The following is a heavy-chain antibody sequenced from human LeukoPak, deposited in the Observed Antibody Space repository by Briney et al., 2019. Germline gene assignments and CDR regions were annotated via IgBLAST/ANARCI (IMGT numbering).Heavy chain of an antibody. Sequence: QAGGSLRLSCAASGFTFSSYAMHWVRQAPGKGLEWVSSFGGSGGDVFYADSVRGRFTISRDNSKNTLYLQMSSLRADDTAVYYCAKDGFAVYCSITSCYSHGLDVWGQGTTVTVSS. CDR1: GFTFSSYA. D-gene: IGHD2-2*02. CDR3: AKDGFAVYCSITSCYSHGLDV. V-gene: IGHV3-23*01. J-gene: IGHJ6*02. CDR2: FGGSGGDV.